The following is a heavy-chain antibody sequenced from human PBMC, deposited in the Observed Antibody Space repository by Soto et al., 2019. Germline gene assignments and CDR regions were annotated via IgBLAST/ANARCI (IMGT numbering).Heavy chain of an antibody. V-gene: IGHV3-33*01. CDR2: IWYDGSNK. CDR1: GFTFSSYG. J-gene: IGHJ5*02. D-gene: IGHD2-2*02. Sequence: GGSLRLSCAASGFTFSSYGMHWVRQAPGKGLEWVAVIWYDGSNKYYADSVKGRFTISRDNSKNTLYLQMNSLRAEDTAVYYCAGLRTTPAIQRWFDPWGQGTLVTVSS. CDR3: AGLRTTPAIQRWFDP.